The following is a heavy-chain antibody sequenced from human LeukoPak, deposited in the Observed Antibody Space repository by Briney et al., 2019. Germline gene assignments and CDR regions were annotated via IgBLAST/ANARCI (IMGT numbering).Heavy chain of an antibody. CDR1: GYTFDNYA. CDR3: ARLKYCTNGVCYAGFDY. D-gene: IGHD2-8*01. Sequence: ASVKVSCKTSGYTFDNYAINWVRQAPGQRLEWMGWINAGNGNTKYSQKFQGRVTITRDTSADTAYMELSSLRSEDTAVYYCARLKYCTNGVCYAGFDYWSQGTLVTVSS. J-gene: IGHJ4*02. V-gene: IGHV1-3*01. CDR2: INAGNGNT.